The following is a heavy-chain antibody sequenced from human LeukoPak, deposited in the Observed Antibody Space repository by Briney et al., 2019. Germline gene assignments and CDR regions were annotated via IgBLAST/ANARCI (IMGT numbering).Heavy chain of an antibody. CDR2: ISAYNGNT. CDR3: ARVRTYYYDSSGYRRGLFDY. Sequence: GASVKVSCKASGYTFTSYGISWVRQAPGQGLEWMGWISAYNGNTNYAQKLQGRVTMTTDTSTSTAYMELRSLRSDDTAVYYCARVRTYYYDSSGYRRGLFDYWGQGTPVTVSS. J-gene: IGHJ4*02. CDR1: GYTFTSYG. D-gene: IGHD3-22*01. V-gene: IGHV1-18*01.